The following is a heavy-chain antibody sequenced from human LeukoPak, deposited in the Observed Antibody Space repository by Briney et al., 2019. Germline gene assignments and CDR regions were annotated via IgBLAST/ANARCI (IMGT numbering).Heavy chain of an antibody. J-gene: IGHJ4*02. D-gene: IGHD6-13*01. CDR2: INHSGST. V-gene: IGHV4-34*01. Sequence: PSETLSLTCAVYGGSFSGYYWSWIRQPPGKGLEWIGEINHSGSTNYNPSLKSRVTISVDTSKNQFSLKLSSVTAADTAVYYCAGRVGDSIAVAGTFDYWGQGTLVTVSS. CDR1: GGSFSGYY. CDR3: AGRVGDSIAVAGTFDY.